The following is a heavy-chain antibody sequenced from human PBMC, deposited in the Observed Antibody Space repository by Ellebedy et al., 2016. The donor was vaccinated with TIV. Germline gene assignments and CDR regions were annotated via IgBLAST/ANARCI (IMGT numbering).Heavy chain of an antibody. Sequence: AASVKVSCKASGGTFSSYAISWVRQAPGQGLEWMGGIIPIFGTANYAQKFQGRVTITADESTSTAYMELSSLRSEDTAVYYCARRLEGHIAVAGGYYYGMDVWGQGTTVTVSS. CDR1: GGTFSSYA. D-gene: IGHD6-19*01. CDR2: IIPIFGTA. V-gene: IGHV1-69*01. J-gene: IGHJ6*02. CDR3: ARRLEGHIAVAGGYYYGMDV.